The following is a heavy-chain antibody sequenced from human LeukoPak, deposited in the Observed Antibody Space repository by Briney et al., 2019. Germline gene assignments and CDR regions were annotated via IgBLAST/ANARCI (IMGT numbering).Heavy chain of an antibody. D-gene: IGHD2-2*01. Sequence: ASVKVSCKVSGYMFTELPIHWVRQTPAIGLEWMGGFDPADGEPVYAKNFKDRLTMTEDTSTETAYMELRGLGSEDTAVYCTAGPDSSTSCLFEFWGQGTLVTVSS. J-gene: IGHJ4*02. CDR3: AGPDSSTSCLFEF. CDR2: FDPADGEP. V-gene: IGHV1-24*01. CDR1: GYMFTELP.